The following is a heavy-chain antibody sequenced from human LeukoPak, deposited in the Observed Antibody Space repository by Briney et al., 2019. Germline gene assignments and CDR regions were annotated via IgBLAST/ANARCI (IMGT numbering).Heavy chain of an antibody. Sequence: GGSLRLSCAASGFTFSSYWMYRVRQAPGKRPEWVSRIDRDGRSTGYADSVKDRFTISRDNPKNTLYLQMNSLRAEDTAVYYCAKPSSGYYDSSGYLVYPYYFDYWGQGTLVTVSS. CDR3: AKPSSGYYDSSGYLVYPYYFDY. D-gene: IGHD3-22*01. CDR1: GFTFSSYW. CDR2: IDRDGRST. V-gene: IGHV3-74*01. J-gene: IGHJ4*02.